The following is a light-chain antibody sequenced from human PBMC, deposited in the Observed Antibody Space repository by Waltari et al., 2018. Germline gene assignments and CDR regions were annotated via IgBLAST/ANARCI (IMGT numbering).Light chain of an antibody. J-gene: IGKJ2*01. CDR3: QQYYSTPPT. CDR2: WAS. V-gene: IGKV4-1*01. Sequence: IVMTQSSDSLAGFLGEGATVNCTCSHTVFYSSTNKNYLAWYQQKPGQPPKLLLYWASTRESGVPDRFSGSGSETDFTLTISSLQAEDFAVYYCQQYYSTPPTFGQGTKLEI. CDR1: HTVFYSSTNKNY.